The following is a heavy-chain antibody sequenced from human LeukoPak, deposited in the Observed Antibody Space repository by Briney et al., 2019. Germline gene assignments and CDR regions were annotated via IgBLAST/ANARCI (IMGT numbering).Heavy chain of an antibody. CDR1: GYTFTSYG. CDR2: ISAYNGNT. V-gene: IGHV1-18*01. D-gene: IGHD3-3*01. J-gene: IGHJ4*02. CDR3: ARDRTIFGVVIIAGY. Sequence: ASVKVSCKASGYTFTSYGISWVRQAPGQGLEWMGWISAYNGNTNYAQKLQGRVTMTTDTSTSTAHMELRSLRSDDTAVYYCARDRTIFGVVIIAGYWGQGTLVTVSS.